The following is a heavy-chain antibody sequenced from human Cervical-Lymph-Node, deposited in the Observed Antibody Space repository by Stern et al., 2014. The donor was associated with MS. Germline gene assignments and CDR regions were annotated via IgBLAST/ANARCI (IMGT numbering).Heavy chain of an antibody. Sequence: VHLVESGAEVKKPGASVKVSCKASGHTFTIFAMHWVRQAPGQRLEWMGWSNAGNGLAYYSERFQDRITITRDTSARTGYMELSGLRSEDTAVYYCACRDLSLGEIGVVDYWGQGTLVAVSS. V-gene: IGHV1-3*01. CDR3: ACRDLSLGEIGVVDY. D-gene: IGHD3-16*01. CDR2: SNAGNGLA. CDR1: GHTFTIFA. J-gene: IGHJ4*02.